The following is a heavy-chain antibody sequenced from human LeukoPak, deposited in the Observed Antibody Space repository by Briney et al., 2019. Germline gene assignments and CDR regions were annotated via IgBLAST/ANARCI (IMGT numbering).Heavy chain of an antibody. D-gene: IGHD3-10*01. Sequence: ASVKVSRKASGYTFTGYYMHWVRQAPGQGLEWMGRINPNSGGTNYAQKFQGRVTMTRDTSISTAYMELSRLRSDDTAVYYCARDSAVLPLYYYYMDVWGKGTTVTVSS. V-gene: IGHV1-2*06. CDR1: GYTFTGYY. CDR2: INPNSGGT. CDR3: ARDSAVLPLYYYYMDV. J-gene: IGHJ6*03.